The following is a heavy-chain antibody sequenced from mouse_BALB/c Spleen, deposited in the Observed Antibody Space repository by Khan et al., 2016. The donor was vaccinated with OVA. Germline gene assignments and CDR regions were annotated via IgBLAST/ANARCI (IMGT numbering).Heavy chain of an antibody. CDR3: TREDYYGRSCEAMDY. Sequence: DLVRPGASVQLSCKASGYTFTSYWINWVHQRPGQGLEWLGRIAPGRGSPHYNAMFTGKATLTVDLSSRPAYITLSILSYEDSAVVFWTREDYYGRSCEAMDYWGQGTSVTVSS. V-gene: IGHV1S41*01. J-gene: IGHJ4*01. CDR1: GYTFTSYW. CDR2: IAPGRGSP. D-gene: IGHD1-1*01.